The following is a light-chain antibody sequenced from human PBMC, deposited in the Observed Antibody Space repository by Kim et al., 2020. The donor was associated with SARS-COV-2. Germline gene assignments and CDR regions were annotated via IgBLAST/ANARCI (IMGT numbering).Light chain of an antibody. CDR2: KAT. J-gene: IGKJ2*01. CDR1: QTISSW. CDR3: QQYNSYPVT. V-gene: IGKV1-5*03. Sequence: SASVGDRVTITCRASQTISSWLAWYQQKPGQAPKLLIYKATSLQSGVPSRFSGSGFGTEFTLTISSLQPDDIGTYYCQQYNSYPVTFGQGTKLEI.